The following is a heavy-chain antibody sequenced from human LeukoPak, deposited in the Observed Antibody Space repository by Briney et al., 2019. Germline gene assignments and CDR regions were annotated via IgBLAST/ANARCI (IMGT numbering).Heavy chain of an antibody. J-gene: IGHJ4*02. CDR3: TREGEYSNSWYYFDY. CDR1: GFTFNNYY. D-gene: IGHD6-13*01. CDR2: ISSTGRTI. V-gene: IGHV3-11*01. Sequence: KTGGSLRLSCAASGFTFNNYYMSWIRQAPGKGLEWVSYISSTGRTIYYADSVKGRFTISRDNAKNSMYLQMNSLRAEDTAMYYCTREGEYSNSWYYFDYWGQGTLVTVSS.